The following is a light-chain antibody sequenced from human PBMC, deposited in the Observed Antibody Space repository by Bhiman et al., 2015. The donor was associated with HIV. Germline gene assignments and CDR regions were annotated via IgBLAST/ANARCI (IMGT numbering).Light chain of an antibody. CDR3: QAWDSSTARV. Sequence: QSALTQPASVSGSPGQSITISCTGTSSDVGGYKYVSWFQQHPGKAPKLLIYDVSNRPSGVSNRFSGSKSGNTASLTISGTQAMDEADYYCQAWDSSTARVFGTGTRVTVL. CDR1: SSDVGGYKY. CDR2: DVS. V-gene: IGLV2-14*03. J-gene: IGLJ1*01.